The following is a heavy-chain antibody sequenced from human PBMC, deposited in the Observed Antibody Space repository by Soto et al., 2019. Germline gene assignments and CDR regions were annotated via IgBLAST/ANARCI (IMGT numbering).Heavy chain of an antibody. CDR3: ARNIRYSGYDAFDY. D-gene: IGHD5-12*01. J-gene: IGHJ4*02. CDR2: IYWNDDK. CDR1: GFSLSTSGVG. Sequence: SGPTLVNPTQTLTLTCTLSGFSLSTSGVGVGWIRQPPGKALEWLALIYWNDDKRYSPSLKSRLTITKDTSKNQVVLTMTNMDPVDTATYYCARNIRYSGYDAFDYWGQGTLVTVSS. V-gene: IGHV2-5*01.